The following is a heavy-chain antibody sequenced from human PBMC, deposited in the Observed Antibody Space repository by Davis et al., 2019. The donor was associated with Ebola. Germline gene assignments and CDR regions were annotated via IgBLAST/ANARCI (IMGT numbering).Heavy chain of an antibody. V-gene: IGHV3-66*01. Sequence: GESLKISCAASGFTVSRNYMSWVRQAPGKGLEWVSVIYSGGSTYYADSVKGRFTISRDNSKNTLYLQMNSLRAEDTAVYYCARDITLRGPFDPWGQGTLVTVSS. J-gene: IGHJ5*02. CDR2: IYSGGST. D-gene: IGHD3-10*01. CDR3: ARDITLRGPFDP. CDR1: GFTVSRNY.